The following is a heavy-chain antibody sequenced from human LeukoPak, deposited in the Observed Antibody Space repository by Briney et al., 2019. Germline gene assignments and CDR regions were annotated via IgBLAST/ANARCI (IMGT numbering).Heavy chain of an antibody. V-gene: IGHV4-59*01. CDR3: ARYSGGSGWTYFDY. Sequence: ETLSLTCTVSGGSISSYYWSWIRQPPGKGLEWIGYIYYSGSTNYNPSLKSRVTISVDTSKNQFSLKLSSVTAADTAVYYCARYSGGSGWTYFDYWGQGTLVTVSS. J-gene: IGHJ4*02. CDR1: GGSISSYY. D-gene: IGHD6-19*01. CDR2: IYYSGST.